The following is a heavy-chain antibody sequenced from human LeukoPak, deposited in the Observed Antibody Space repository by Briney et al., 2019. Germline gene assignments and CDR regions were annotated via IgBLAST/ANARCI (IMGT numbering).Heavy chain of an antibody. CDR2: ISGSGGST. CDR3: AKCGDGDYIGSYFDY. Sequence: GGSLRLSCAASGFTFSSYAMSWVRQAPGKGLEWVSAISGSGGSTYYADSVKGRFTISRDNSKNTLYLQMNSLRAEDTAVYYCAKCGDGDYIGSYFDYWGQGTLVTVSS. CDR1: GFTFSSYA. D-gene: IGHD4-17*01. J-gene: IGHJ4*02. V-gene: IGHV3-23*01.